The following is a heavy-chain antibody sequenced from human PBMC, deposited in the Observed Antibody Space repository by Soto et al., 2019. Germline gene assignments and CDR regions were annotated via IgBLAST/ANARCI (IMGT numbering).Heavy chain of an antibody. D-gene: IGHD2-21*01. Sequence: VGSLRLSCAASGFTFSSYSMNWVRKAPGKGLEWVSSISSSSSYIYYADSVKGRFTISRDNAKNSLYLQMNSLRAEDTAVYYCARDRPVFHENYFGMDVWGQGTTVTVSS. V-gene: IGHV3-21*01. CDR1: GFTFSSYS. CDR2: ISSSSSYI. CDR3: ARDRPVFHENYFGMDV. J-gene: IGHJ6*02.